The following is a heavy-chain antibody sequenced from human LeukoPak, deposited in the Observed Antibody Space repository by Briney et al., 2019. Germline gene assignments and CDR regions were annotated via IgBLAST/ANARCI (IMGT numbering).Heavy chain of an antibody. CDR3: AKATGSSWYYFGD. CDR2: ISHDGSNY. Sequence: PGGSLRLSCADSGITFSTYGIHWVRQVPGKGLEWVAVISHDGSNYYYADSVKGRFTISRDNSKNTLYLQMNSLRTEDTAVYYCAKATGSSWYYFGDWGLGTLVTVSS. D-gene: IGHD6-13*01. CDR1: GITFSTYG. J-gene: IGHJ4*02. V-gene: IGHV3-30*18.